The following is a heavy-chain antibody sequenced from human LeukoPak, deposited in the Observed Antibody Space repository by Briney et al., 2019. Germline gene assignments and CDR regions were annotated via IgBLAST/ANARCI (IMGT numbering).Heavy chain of an antibody. V-gene: IGHV3-43*02. CDR2: ISGGGGTT. J-gene: IGHJ4*02. CDR3: AKAPGGSSWYFDY. D-gene: IGHD6-13*01. Sequence: SLISGGGGTTYYADSVKGRFTISRDNSKNSLFLQMNSLRTEDTALYYCAKAPGGSSWYFDYWGQGILVTVSS.